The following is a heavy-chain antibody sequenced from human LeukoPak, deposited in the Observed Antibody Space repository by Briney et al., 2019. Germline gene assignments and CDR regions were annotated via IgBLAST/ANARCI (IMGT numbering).Heavy chain of an antibody. CDR3: ARDSYGMDV. CDR1: GFTFSSYA. J-gene: IGHJ6*02. CDR2: ISYDGSNK. V-gene: IGHV3-30-3*01. Sequence: PGGSLRLSCAASGFTFSSYAMHWVRQAPGKGLEWVAVISYDGSNKYYADSVKGRFTISRDNSKNTLYLQMNSLRAEGTAVYYCARDSYGMDVWGQGATVTVSS.